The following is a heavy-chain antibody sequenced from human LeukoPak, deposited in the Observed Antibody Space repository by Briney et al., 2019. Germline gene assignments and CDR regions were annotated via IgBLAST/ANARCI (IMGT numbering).Heavy chain of an antibody. D-gene: IGHD2-21*02. CDR3: ARDYSVYCRGDCYSDY. CDR2: INPNSGGT. V-gene: IGHV1-2*02. J-gene: IGHJ4*02. Sequence: ASVKVSCKASGYTFTGHYIHWVRQAPGQGLEWMGWINPNSGGTSCAQKFQGRVTMTRDTSISTAYMELRSLRSDDTAVYYCARDYSVYCRGDCYSDYWGQGTLVTVSS. CDR1: GYTFTGHY.